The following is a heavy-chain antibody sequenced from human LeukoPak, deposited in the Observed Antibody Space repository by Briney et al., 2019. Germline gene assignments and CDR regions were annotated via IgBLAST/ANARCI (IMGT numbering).Heavy chain of an antibody. Sequence: GGSLRLSCAASGFTVSSNYMSWVRQAPGKGLEWVSVIYSGGSTYYADSLKGRFTISRDNSKNTLYLQMNSLRAEDTAVYYCARSLAAAGPYYYYYYMDVWGKGTTVTVSS. CDR1: GFTVSSNY. CDR3: ARSLAAAGPYYYYYYMDV. D-gene: IGHD6-13*01. V-gene: IGHV3-53*01. CDR2: IYSGGST. J-gene: IGHJ6*03.